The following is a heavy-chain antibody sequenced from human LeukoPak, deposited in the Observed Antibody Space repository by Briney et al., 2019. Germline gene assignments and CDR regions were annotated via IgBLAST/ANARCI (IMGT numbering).Heavy chain of an antibody. Sequence: ASVKVSCKASGYTFTSYYMHWVRQAPGQGLEWMGRINPNSGGTNYAQKFQGRVTMTRDTSISTVYMELSRLRSDDTAVYYCARVGYYESSDYYEYWGQGTLVTVSS. CDR1: GYTFTSYY. D-gene: IGHD3-22*01. CDR2: INPNSGGT. CDR3: ARVGYYESSDYYEY. J-gene: IGHJ4*02. V-gene: IGHV1-2*06.